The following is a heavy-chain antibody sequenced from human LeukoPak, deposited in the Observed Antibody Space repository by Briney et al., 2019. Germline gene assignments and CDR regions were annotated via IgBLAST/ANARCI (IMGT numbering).Heavy chain of an antibody. CDR1: GYSISSGYY. CDR2: IYHSGST. J-gene: IGHJ4*02. V-gene: IGHV4-38-2*02. D-gene: IGHD4-11*01. Sequence: ASETLSLTCTVSGYSISSGYYWGWIRQPPGKGLEWIGSIYHSGSTYYNPSLKSRVTISVDTSRNQFSLELSSVTAADTAVYYCARDSWSNYPPLNYFDYWGQGTLVTVSS. CDR3: ARDSWSNYPPLNYFDY.